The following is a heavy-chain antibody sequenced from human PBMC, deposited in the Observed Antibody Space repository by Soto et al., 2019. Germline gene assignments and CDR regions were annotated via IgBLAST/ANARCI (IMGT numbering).Heavy chain of an antibody. Sequence: ASVKVSCKASGYTFTGYYMHWVRQAPGQGLEWMGWINPNSGGTNYAQKFQGWVTMTRDTSISTAYMELSRLRSDDTAVYYCARDGWEMATIMSYYYGMDVWGQGTTVTVSS. CDR2: INPNSGGT. V-gene: IGHV1-2*04. CDR1: GYTFTGYY. J-gene: IGHJ6*02. D-gene: IGHD5-12*01. CDR3: ARDGWEMATIMSYYYGMDV.